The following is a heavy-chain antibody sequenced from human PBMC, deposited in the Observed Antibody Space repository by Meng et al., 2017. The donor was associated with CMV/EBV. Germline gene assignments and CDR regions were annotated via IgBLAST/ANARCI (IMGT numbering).Heavy chain of an antibody. CDR3: ASTITYSIAAAGRNWFDP. D-gene: IGHD6-13*01. CDR2: ISAYNGNT. Sequence: ASVKVSCKASGYTFTSYGISWVRQAPGQGLEWMGWISAYNGNTNYAQKLQGRVTMTTDTSTSTAYMELRSLRSDDTAVYYCASTITYSIAAAGRNWFDPWGQGTLVTVSS. V-gene: IGHV1-18*01. J-gene: IGHJ5*02. CDR1: GYTFTSYG.